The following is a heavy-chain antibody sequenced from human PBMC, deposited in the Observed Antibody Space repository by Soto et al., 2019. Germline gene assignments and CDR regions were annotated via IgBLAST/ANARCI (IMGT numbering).Heavy chain of an antibody. D-gene: IGHD6-19*01. J-gene: IGHJ4*02. V-gene: IGHV1-69*08. CDR2: VVPLLGIE. CDR3: TRDLPAEDVVPVARQQFDS. CDR1: GGTFNSHT. Sequence: QVQLVQSGAKVKRPGSSVKVSCKASGGTFNSHTINWVRQAPGQGLEWVGRVVPLLGIESHPQKFKDRLTIRADKSTGSVFMELSNLRSEDTAFYYCTRDLPAEDVVPVARQQFDSWGLGSLLTVCS.